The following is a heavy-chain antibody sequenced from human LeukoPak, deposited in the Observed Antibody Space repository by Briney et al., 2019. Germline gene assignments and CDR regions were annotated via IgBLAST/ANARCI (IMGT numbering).Heavy chain of an antibody. V-gene: IGHV3-33*01. CDR2: IWYDGSNK. D-gene: IGHD5-12*01. J-gene: IGHJ5*02. CDR1: GFTFSSYG. Sequence: PGGSLRLSCAASGFTFSSYGMHWVRQAPGKGLEWVAVIWYDGSNKYYADSVKGRFTISRDNSKNTLYLQMNSLRAEDTAVYYCARVAKAGGFTPSWFDPWGQGTLVTVSS. CDR3: ARVAKAGGFTPSWFDP.